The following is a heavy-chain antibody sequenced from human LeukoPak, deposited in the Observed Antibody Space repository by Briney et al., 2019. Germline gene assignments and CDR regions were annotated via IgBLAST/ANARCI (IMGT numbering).Heavy chain of an antibody. J-gene: IGHJ4*02. V-gene: IGHV1-2*02. Sequence: SVKVSCKASGYTFIGYYLHWVRQAPGQGLEWMGWINPKSGDTNYAQKFQDRVTMTRDTSISTAYMELSRLRSDDTAVYYCARDLTKGATIKFPHLWGQGTLVTVSS. D-gene: IGHD1-26*01. CDR1: GYTFIGYY. CDR2: INPKSGDT. CDR3: ARDLTKGATIKFPHL.